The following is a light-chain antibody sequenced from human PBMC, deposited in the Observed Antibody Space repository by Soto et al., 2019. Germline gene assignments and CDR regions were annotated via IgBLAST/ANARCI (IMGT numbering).Light chain of an antibody. Sequence: EIVLTQSPGTLSLSPGESATLSCRASQTIMNNYLAWYQQTPGQAPRLLIFGASSRATGIPDRFSGSGSGTDFTLTINRLEPEDFAVYYCQQYGRSVPITFGQGTRLEIK. J-gene: IGKJ5*01. CDR2: GAS. CDR3: QQYGRSVPIT. CDR1: QTIMNNY. V-gene: IGKV3-20*01.